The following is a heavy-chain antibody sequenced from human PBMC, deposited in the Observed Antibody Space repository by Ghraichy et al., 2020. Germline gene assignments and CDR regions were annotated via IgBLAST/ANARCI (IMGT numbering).Heavy chain of an antibody. D-gene: IGHD2-8*01. CDR2: IDVSGST. Sequence: SETLSLTCTVSGSSISTHYWSWIRQPPGKGLEWLACIDVSGSTNISPSLKSRLTISLDTSKNHLSLKLNSVIAADTAVYYCARGKTNLSSGSMSFGYWGQRILGTASS. J-gene: IGHJ4*02. CDR3: ARGKTNLSSGSMSFGY. CDR1: GSSISTHY. V-gene: IGHV4-59*11.